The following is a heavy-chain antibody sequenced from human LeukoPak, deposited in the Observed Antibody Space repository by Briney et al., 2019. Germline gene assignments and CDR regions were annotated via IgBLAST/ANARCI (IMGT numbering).Heavy chain of an antibody. CDR1: GFTFSSYA. D-gene: IGHD3-10*01. CDR2: ISGSGGST. J-gene: IGHJ4*02. Sequence: GGSLRLSCAASGFTFSSYAMSWVRRAPGKGLEWVSAISGSGGSTYYADSVKGRFTISRDNSKNTLYLQMNSLRAEDTAVYYCAKEGYYGSGSSQFDYWGQGTLVTVSS. V-gene: IGHV3-23*01. CDR3: AKEGYYGSGSSQFDY.